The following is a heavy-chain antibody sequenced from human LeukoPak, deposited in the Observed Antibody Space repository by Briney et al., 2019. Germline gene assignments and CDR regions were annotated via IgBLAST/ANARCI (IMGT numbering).Heavy chain of an antibody. V-gene: IGHV1-69*04. CDR3: AREWRHIAAAWDYIDY. CDR2: IIPILGIA. J-gene: IGHJ4*02. CDR1: GGTFSSYA. D-gene: IGHD6-13*01. Sequence: SVKVSCKASGGTFSSYAISWVRQAPGQGLEWMGRIIPILGIANYAQKFQGRVTITADKSTSTAYMELSSLRSEDTAVYYCAREWRHIAAAWDYIDYWGQGTLVTVSS.